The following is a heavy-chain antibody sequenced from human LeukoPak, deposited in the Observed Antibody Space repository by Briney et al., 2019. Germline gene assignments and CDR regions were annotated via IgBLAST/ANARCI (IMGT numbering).Heavy chain of an antibody. CDR2: ISLSGVT. J-gene: IGHJ4*02. D-gene: IGHD1-26*01. CDR3: SRESGAFSPFGY. Sequence: SETLSLTCGVSGGSISSTNWWSWVRQPPGQGLEWIGEISLSGVTNYNPSLKSRVTMSLDRSKNHLSLTLTSVTPADTAVYYCSRESGAFSPFGYWGQGTLVTVSS. CDR1: GGSISSTNW. V-gene: IGHV4-4*02.